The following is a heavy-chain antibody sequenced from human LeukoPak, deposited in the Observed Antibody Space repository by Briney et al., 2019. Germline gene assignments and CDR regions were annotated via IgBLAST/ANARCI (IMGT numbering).Heavy chain of an antibody. CDR1: GGSISSSSYH. V-gene: IGHV4-39*07. CDR3: AGQRWLQFRTRFDY. J-gene: IGHJ4*02. Sequence: SETLSLTCTVSGGSISSSSYHWAWIRQPPGKGLEWIGSIYYSGSTYYSPSLKSRVTISVDTSKNQFSLKLSSVTAADTAVYYCAGQRWLQFRTRFDYWGQGTLVTVSS. CDR2: IYYSGST. D-gene: IGHD5-24*01.